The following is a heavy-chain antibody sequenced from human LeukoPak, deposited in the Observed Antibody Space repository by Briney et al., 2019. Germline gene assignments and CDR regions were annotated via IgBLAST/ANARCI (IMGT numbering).Heavy chain of an antibody. CDR1: GGSISSRTYY. Sequence: SETLSLTCSVSGGSISSRTYYWAWIRQPPGKGLECIGIIYSSGNTCSNPSLNSRVTLSVDTSKSHFSLKLRSVTAADTAVYYCAGGFAAAATFDYWGQGALVTVSS. CDR3: AGGFAAAATFDY. J-gene: IGHJ4*02. D-gene: IGHD6-13*01. CDR2: IYSSGNT. V-gene: IGHV4-39*02.